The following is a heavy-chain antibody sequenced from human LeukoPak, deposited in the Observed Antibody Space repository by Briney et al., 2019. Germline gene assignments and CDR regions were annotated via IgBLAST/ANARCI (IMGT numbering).Heavy chain of an antibody. CDR1: GFTFSNYA. Sequence: GGSLRLSCAASGFTFSNYAMSWVRQAPGKGLEWVSTITGSSDSTYYADSVKGRFTLSRDISKNTLYLQMNSLRGEDTAVYYCAKLYCSGSSCYSIDYWGQGTLVTVSS. J-gene: IGHJ4*02. CDR2: ITGSSDST. D-gene: IGHD2-15*01. CDR3: AKLYCSGSSCYSIDY. V-gene: IGHV3-23*01.